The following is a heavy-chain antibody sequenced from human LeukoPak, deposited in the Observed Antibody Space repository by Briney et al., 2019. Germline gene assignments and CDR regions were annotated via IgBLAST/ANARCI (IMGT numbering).Heavy chain of an antibody. CDR1: GFTFSSYA. CDR2: ISSNGGST. J-gene: IGHJ4*02. V-gene: IGHV3-64*01. Sequence: GSPTLSCAASGFTFSSYAMHWVRQAPGKGLEYVSVISSNGGSTYYSNSVKDSFTISRDNSKNTLYLQMGSLRAEDMAVYYCARGGLLWFRELSGYWGQGTMATVSS. CDR3: ARGGLLWFRELSGY. D-gene: IGHD3-10*01.